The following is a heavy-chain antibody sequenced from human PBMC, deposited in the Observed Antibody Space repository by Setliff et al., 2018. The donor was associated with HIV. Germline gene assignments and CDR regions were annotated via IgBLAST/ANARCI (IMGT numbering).Heavy chain of an antibody. CDR3: AKENGIDSYFHY. V-gene: IGHV3-73*01. Sequence: GGSLRLSCAASGFTFSASAIHWVRQASGKGPEWVGHIRSKASAYATASAASVKGRFTVSRDDSKSIAYLQMNSLKTEDSAVYYCAKENGIDSYFHYWGQGTLVTVSS. D-gene: IGHD1-26*01. CDR2: IRSKASAYAT. CDR1: GFTFSASA. J-gene: IGHJ4*02.